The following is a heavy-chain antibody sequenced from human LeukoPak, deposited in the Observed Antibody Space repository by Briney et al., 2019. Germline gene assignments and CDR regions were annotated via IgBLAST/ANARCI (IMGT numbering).Heavy chain of an antibody. CDR1: GFTFSSYA. CDR3: ARDLGGLAVAGQFDY. Sequence: GGSLRLSCAASGFTFSSYAMSWVRQAPGKGLEWVSTISGSGGSTYYADSVKGRFTISRDSSKNTLYLQMNSLRAEDTAVYYCARDLGGLAVAGQFDYWGQGTLVTVSS. J-gene: IGHJ4*02. V-gene: IGHV3-23*01. CDR2: ISGSGGST. D-gene: IGHD6-19*01.